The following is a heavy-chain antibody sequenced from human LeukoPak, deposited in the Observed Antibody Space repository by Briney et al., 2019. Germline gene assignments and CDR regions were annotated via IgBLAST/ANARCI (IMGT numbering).Heavy chain of an antibody. CDR1: GYTSTSYD. Sequence: ASVKVSCKASGYTSTSYDVNWVRQATGQGLEWMGWMNPNSGNTGYAQKFQGRVTMTRNTSISTAYMELSSLRSEDTAVYYCARGPAAHPWFDPWGQGTLVTVSS. CDR3: ARGPAAHPWFDP. V-gene: IGHV1-8*01. D-gene: IGHD6-13*01. J-gene: IGHJ5*02. CDR2: MNPNSGNT.